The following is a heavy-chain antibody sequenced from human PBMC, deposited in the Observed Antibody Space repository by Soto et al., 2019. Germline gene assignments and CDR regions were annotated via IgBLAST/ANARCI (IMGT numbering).Heavy chain of an antibody. CDR2: IIPIFGTA. D-gene: IGHD5-18*01. CDR3: ARTLLLRDTAIEWFDY. CDR1: GGTFSSYA. Sequence: GASVKVSCKASGGTFSSYAISWVRQAPGQGLEWMGGIIPIFGTANYAQKFQGRVTITADESTSTAYMELSSLRSEDTAVYYCARTLLLRDTAIEWFDYWGQGTLVTVSS. J-gene: IGHJ4*02. V-gene: IGHV1-69*13.